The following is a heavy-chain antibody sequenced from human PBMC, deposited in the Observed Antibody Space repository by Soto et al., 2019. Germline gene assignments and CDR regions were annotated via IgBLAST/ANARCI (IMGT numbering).Heavy chain of an antibody. CDR2: INPNSGGT. CDR3: ARAMRIEEATTEWSYGMDD. V-gene: IGHV1-2*04. CDR1: GYSFTGYY. D-gene: IGHD1-26*01. J-gene: IGHJ6*02. Sequence: ASLKVSCKASGYSFTGYYMHWVRQAPGQGLEGMGWINPNSGGTNYAQKFQGWVTMTRDTSISTAYMEQSKLRSDDTAEYYCARAMRIEEATTEWSYGMDDWGQGTMVTVSS.